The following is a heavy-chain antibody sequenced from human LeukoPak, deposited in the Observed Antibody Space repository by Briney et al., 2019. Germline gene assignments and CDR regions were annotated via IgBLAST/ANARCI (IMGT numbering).Heavy chain of an antibody. Sequence: SGPTLVNPTPTLTLTCTFSGFSLSTSGLGVVWIRQPPGKALEWLALIYWDDGKRYSPSLKNRLTITKDTSKNQVVLTMTNMDPVDTATYYCAHKPPTSNAFDIWGQGTMVTVSS. V-gene: IGHV2-5*02. CDR1: GFSLSTSGLG. J-gene: IGHJ3*02. CDR2: IYWDDGK. CDR3: AHKPPTSNAFDI.